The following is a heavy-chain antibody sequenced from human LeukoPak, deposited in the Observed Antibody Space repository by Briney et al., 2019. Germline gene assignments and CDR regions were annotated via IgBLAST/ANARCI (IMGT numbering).Heavy chain of an antibody. CDR1: GFTLSSFG. Sequence: PGRSLRLSCAASGFTLSSFGMVWVRQAPGKGLEWVTPTWYDGRNKYYADSVKGRFTISRDNSKNTVYLQMNSLRGEDTAVYYCARVGDMEAFDIWGQGTRVTVSS. V-gene: IGHV3-33*01. J-gene: IGHJ3*02. CDR3: ARVGDMEAFDI. D-gene: IGHD3-16*01. CDR2: TWYDGRNK.